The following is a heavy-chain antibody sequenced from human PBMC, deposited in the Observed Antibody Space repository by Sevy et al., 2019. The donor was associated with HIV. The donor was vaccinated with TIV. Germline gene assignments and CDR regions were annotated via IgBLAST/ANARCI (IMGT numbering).Heavy chain of an antibody. D-gene: IGHD2-15*01. Sequence: GGSLRLSCAASGFTLSDYYMSWIRQAPGKGLEWVSYISGISSYTNYADSVKGRFTISRDNAKNSLYLQMNSLRAEDTAVYYCARRAGSWDYFDYWGQGTLVTVSS. CDR1: GFTLSDYY. CDR3: ARRAGSWDYFDY. CDR2: ISGISSYT. J-gene: IGHJ4*02. V-gene: IGHV3-11*06.